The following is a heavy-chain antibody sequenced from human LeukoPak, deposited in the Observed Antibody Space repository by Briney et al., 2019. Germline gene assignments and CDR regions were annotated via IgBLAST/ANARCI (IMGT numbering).Heavy chain of an antibody. CDR2: IYHSGST. CDR1: GYSISSGYY. V-gene: IGHV4-38-2*02. J-gene: IGHJ6*02. CDR3: ARVWGGDYVYYYGMNV. D-gene: IGHD4-17*01. Sequence: PSETLSLTCTASGYSISSGYYWGWIRQPPGKGLEWIGSIYHSGSTYYNPSLKSRVTISVDKSKNQFSLKLSSVTAADTAVYYCARVWGGDYVYYYGMNVWGQGTTVTVSS.